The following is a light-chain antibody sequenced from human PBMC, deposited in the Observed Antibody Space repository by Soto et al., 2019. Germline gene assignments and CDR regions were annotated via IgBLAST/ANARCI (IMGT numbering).Light chain of an antibody. Sequence: EIVLTQSPGTLSLSPGERATLSCSAIQSVSSTYLAWYQQKPGQAPRLLIYGGSTRATGIPARFSGSGSGTEFTLTISSLQSEDFAVYYCQQYNNWPPITFGQGTRLEIK. V-gene: IGKV3-15*01. J-gene: IGKJ5*01. CDR2: GGS. CDR1: QSVSSTY. CDR3: QQYNNWPPIT.